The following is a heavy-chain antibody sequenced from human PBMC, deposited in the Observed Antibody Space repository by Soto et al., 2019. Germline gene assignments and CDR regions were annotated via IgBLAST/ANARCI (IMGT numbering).Heavy chain of an antibody. V-gene: IGHV4-4*02. J-gene: IGHJ4*02. CDR2: INHSGNT. D-gene: IGHD1-26*01. CDR3: AMISGAFDY. CDR1: GGSISSNYY. Sequence: QVQLQESGPGLVRPSGTLSLTCGVSGGSISSNYYWSWVRQPPGKGLDWLGKINHSGNTNYNPSLKSRITISVDNSKNQFSLELSSVTAADTAVYYCAMISGAFDYWGQGTLVTVSS.